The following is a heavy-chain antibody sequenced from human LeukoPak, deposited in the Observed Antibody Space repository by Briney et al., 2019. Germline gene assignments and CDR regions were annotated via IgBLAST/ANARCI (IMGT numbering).Heavy chain of an antibody. D-gene: IGHD3-10*01. CDR3: TTVLTYYYGSGSYYKIPFDY. CDR1: GFTFSNAW. J-gene: IGHJ4*02. CDR2: IKSKTDGGTT. V-gene: IGHV3-15*01. Sequence: GGSLRLSCAASGFTFSNAWMSWVRQAPGKGLEWVGRIKSKTDGGTTDYAAPVKGRFTISRGDSKNTLYLQMNSLKTEDTAVYYCTTVLTYYYGSGSYYKIPFDYWGQGTLVTVSS.